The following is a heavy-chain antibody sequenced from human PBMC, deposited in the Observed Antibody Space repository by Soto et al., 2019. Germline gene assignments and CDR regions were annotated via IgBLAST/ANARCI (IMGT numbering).Heavy chain of an antibody. CDR1: GGTFSSYS. CDR2: IIPIFGTA. V-gene: IGHV1-69*01. D-gene: IGHD1-26*01. Sequence: QVQLVQSGAEVKKPGSSVKVSCKASGGTFSSYSINWVRQAPGQGLEWMGEIIPIFGTANYAQKFQARVTITADESTSTAYMELSSVRSEDTAVYYCARDGGRHSGGIDYWGQGTLVTVSS. J-gene: IGHJ4*02. CDR3: ARDGGRHSGGIDY.